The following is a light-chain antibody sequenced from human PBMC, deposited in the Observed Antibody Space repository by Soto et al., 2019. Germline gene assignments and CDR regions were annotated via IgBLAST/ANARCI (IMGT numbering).Light chain of an antibody. CDR2: DVN. CDR3: CSYAGSYNYV. Sequence: QSALTQPRSVSGSPGQSVTISCTGTSSDVGDDNYVSWYQQHPGKAPKLMFYDVNERPSGVPDRFSGSKSGNTASLTISGLQAEDEADYYCCSYAGSYNYVFGTGTKLTVL. CDR1: SSDVGDDNY. J-gene: IGLJ1*01. V-gene: IGLV2-11*01.